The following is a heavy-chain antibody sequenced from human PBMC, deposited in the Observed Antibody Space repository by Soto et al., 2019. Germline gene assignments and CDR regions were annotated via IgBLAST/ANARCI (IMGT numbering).Heavy chain of an antibody. V-gene: IGHV3-74*01. CDR2: INPDGSRT. CDR3: ARVASGSYDWIDP. D-gene: IGHD1-26*01. Sequence: EVQLVESGGGLVQPGGSLRLSCAASKFTFTSYWMHWVRQAPGKGLMWVSHINPDGSRTTYADSVKGRFTISRDNAKNTVFLQMNSLRVEDTAVYYCARVASGSYDWIDPWGQGSLVTVSS. CDR1: KFTFTSYW. J-gene: IGHJ5*02.